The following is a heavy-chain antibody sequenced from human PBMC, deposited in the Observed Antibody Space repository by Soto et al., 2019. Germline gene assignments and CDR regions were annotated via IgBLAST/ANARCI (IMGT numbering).Heavy chain of an antibody. CDR3: ARDRSSGSFDP. CDR1: GFTFRIYS. J-gene: IGHJ5*02. Sequence: GGSLRLSCAASGFTFRIYSMDWVRQAPGKGLEWVSSISSSSTYIYYADSVKGRFTISRDNAKNSLYLQMNSLRAEDTAVYYCARDRSSGSFDPWGQGTLVTVSS. V-gene: IGHV3-21*01. D-gene: IGHD6-19*01. CDR2: ISSSSTYI.